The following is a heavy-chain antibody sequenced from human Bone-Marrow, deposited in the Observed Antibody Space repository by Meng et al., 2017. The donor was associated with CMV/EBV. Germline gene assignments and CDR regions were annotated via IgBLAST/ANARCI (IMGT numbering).Heavy chain of an antibody. CDR3: ARGYCSSTSCYHYYFDY. V-gene: IGHV3-7*04. J-gene: IGHJ4*02. CDR2: IKQDGSEK. CDR1: GFTLSSYW. Sequence: GESLKISCAASGFTLSSYWMSWVRQAPGKGLEWVANIKQDGSEKYYVDSVKGRFTISRDNAKNSLYLQMNSLRAEDTAVYYCARGYCSSTSCYHYYFDYWGQGTLVTVSS. D-gene: IGHD2-2*01.